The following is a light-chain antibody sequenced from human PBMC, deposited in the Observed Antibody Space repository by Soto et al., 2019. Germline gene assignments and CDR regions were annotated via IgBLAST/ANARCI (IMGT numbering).Light chain of an antibody. J-gene: IGKJ5*01. Sequence: DIHITQSPSAMSASVGDRVTITCRASQGISNYLAWFQQKPGKVPKRLIYGASSLQSGVPSRFSGTGSGTEFTLTISSLQPEDFAVYYCQQYNNWPLTFGQGTRLEIK. CDR1: QGISNY. V-gene: IGKV1-17*03. CDR2: GAS. CDR3: QQYNNWPLT.